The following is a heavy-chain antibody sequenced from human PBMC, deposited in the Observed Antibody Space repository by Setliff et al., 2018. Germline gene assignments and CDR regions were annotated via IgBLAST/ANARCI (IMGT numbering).Heavy chain of an antibody. CDR1: GFTFSTYW. CDR2: IKKDGSET. CDR3: AKTAHYYESSGYYYDPYFYYMDV. D-gene: IGHD3-22*01. V-gene: IGHV3-7*03. Sequence: PGGSLRLSCAASGFTFSTYWMTWVRQAPGKGLECVANIKKDGSETHYVDSVKGRFIISRDNAKDSLYLQMNSLRADDTAVYYCAKTAHYYESSGYYYDPYFYYMDVWGKGTTVTVSS. J-gene: IGHJ6*03.